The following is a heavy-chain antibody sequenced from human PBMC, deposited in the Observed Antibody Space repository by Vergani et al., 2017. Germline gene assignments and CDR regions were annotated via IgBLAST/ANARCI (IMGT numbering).Heavy chain of an antibody. CDR2: IKSKTDGGTT. J-gene: IGHJ6*02. V-gene: IGHV3-15*01. CDR1: GFTFSDYY. CDR3: TTGVAAAPRGGGMDV. Sequence: VQLVESGGGLVKPGGSLRLSCAASGFTFSDYYMSWIRQAPGKGLEWVGRIKSKTDGGTTDYAAPVKGRFTISRDDSKNTLYLQMNSLKTEDTAVYYCTTGVAAAPRGGGMDVWGQGTTVTVSS. D-gene: IGHD6-13*01.